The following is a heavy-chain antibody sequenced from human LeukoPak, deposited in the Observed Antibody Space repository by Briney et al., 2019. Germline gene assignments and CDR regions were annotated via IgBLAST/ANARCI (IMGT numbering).Heavy chain of an antibody. D-gene: IGHD3-10*01. V-gene: IGHV4-59*01. CDR2: IYYSGST. CDR3: ARGGNIYGSGSYYLDY. J-gene: IGHJ4*02. Sequence: PSETLSLTCTVSGGSISSYYWSWIRQPPGKGLEWIGYIYYSGSTNYNPSLKSRVTISVDTSKNQFSLKLSSVTAADTAVYYCARGGNIYGSGSYYLDYWGQGTLVTVSS. CDR1: GGSISSYY.